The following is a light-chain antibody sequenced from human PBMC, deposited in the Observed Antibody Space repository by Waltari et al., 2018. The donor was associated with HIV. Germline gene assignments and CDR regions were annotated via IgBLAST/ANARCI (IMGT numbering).Light chain of an antibody. CDR1: NNDIGSYDF. V-gene: IGLV2-14*01. Sequence: QSALTQPASMSGSPGQSITISCTGTNNDIGSYDFVSWYQQHPGEAHQLIIFGVTRRPSGVSSRFSGSKSGNTASLIISGLHADDEADYYCSSYTNRQTLAFGGGTKLTVL. J-gene: IGLJ3*02. CDR3: SSYTNRQTLA. CDR2: GVT.